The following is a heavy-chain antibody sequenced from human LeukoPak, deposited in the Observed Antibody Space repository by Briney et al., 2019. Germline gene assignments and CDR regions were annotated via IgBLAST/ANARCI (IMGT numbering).Heavy chain of an antibody. CDR3: ARDFPYYYGSGSYFQDYYYMDV. J-gene: IGHJ6*03. Sequence: ASVKVSCKASGYTFTGYYMHWVRQAPGQGLEWMGWISAYNGNTNYAQKLQGRVTMTTDTSTSTAYMELRSLRSDDTAVYYCARDFPYYYGSGSYFQDYYYMDVWGKGTTVTVSS. V-gene: IGHV1-18*04. CDR1: GYTFTGYY. D-gene: IGHD3-10*01. CDR2: ISAYNGNT.